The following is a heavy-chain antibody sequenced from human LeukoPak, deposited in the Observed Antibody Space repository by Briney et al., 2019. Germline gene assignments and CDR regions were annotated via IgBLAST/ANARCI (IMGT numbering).Heavy chain of an antibody. V-gene: IGHV4-34*01. CDR2: INHSGST. J-gene: IGHJ4*02. CDR3: ARARY. CDR1: GGSFSGYY. Sequence: SETLSLTCAVYGGSFSGYYCSWIRQPPGKGLEWIGEINHSGSTNYNPSLKSRVTISVDTSKNQFSLKLSSVTAADTAVYYCARARYWGQGTLVTVSS.